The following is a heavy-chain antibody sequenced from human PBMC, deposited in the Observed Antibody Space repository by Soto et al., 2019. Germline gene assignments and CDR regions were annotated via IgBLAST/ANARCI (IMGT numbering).Heavy chain of an antibody. CDR2: IYYSGST. Sequence: QVQLQESGPGLVKPSQTLSLTCTVSGGSISSGGYYWSWIRQHPGKGLEWIGYIYYSGSTYYNPSLKRRVTISVDTSKNQFSLKLSSVTAADTAVYYCARTHYCSGGSCFYYMDVWGKGTTVTVSS. D-gene: IGHD2-15*01. J-gene: IGHJ6*03. CDR3: ARTHYCSGGSCFYYMDV. V-gene: IGHV4-31*03. CDR1: GGSISSGGYY.